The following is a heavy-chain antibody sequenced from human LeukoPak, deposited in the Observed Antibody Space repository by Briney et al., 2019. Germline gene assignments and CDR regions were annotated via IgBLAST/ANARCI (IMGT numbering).Heavy chain of an antibody. J-gene: IGHJ4*02. CDR1: GGSISSYY. CDR3: ARALLPPGGTPTHFDY. D-gene: IGHD3-22*01. CDR2: IYYSGST. Sequence: PSETLSLTCTVSGGSISSYYWSWIRQPPGKGLEWIGYIYYSGSTNYNPSLKSRVTISVDTSKNQFSLKLSSVTAADTAVYYCARALLPPGGTPTHFDYWGQGTLVTVSS. V-gene: IGHV4-59*01.